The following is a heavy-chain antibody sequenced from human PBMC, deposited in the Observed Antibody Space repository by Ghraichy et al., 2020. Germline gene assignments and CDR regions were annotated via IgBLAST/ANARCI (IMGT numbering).Heavy chain of an antibody. Sequence: QTLSLTCTVSGGSISSYYWSWIRQPPGKGLEWIGYIYYSGSTNYNPSLKSRVTISVDTSKNQFSLKLSSVTAADTAVYYCARRAQRSIADYYYYYMDVWGKGTTVTVSS. CDR2: IYYSGST. CDR3: ARRAQRSIADYYYYYMDV. V-gene: IGHV4-59*08. J-gene: IGHJ6*03. CDR1: GGSISSYY. D-gene: IGHD6-6*01.